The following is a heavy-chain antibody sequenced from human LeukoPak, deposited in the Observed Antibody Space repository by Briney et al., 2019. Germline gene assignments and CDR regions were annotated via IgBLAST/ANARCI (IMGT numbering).Heavy chain of an antibody. D-gene: IGHD3-3*01. J-gene: IGHJ5*02. CDR2: INPNSGGT. CDR1: GHTFTDYY. Sequence: GASVKVSCRASGHTFTDYYMYWARQAPGQGLEWMGWINPNSGGTNYAQKFQGRVTMTRDTSISTAYMELSRLRSDDTAVYYCAGDPTLNPRRSLYKWFDPWGQGTLVTVSS. V-gene: IGHV1-2*02. CDR3: AGDPTLNPRRSLYKWFDP.